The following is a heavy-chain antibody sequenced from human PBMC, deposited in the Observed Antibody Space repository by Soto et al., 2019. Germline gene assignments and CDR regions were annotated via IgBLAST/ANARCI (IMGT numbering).Heavy chain of an antibody. CDR3: ARDRITTRGDAFDL. V-gene: IGHV1-69*08. CDR2: IIPIPDIT. D-gene: IGHD3-3*01. Sequence: QVQLVQSGAEVRKPGSSVKVSCKAPGGTFSTYIISWVRQAPGQGLEWMGRIIPIPDITNYAQKFQGRVTVTADRSTSTAYMEVTSLESEDTAVYYCARDRITTRGDAFDLWGQGTMVTVSS. CDR1: GGTFSTYI. J-gene: IGHJ3*01.